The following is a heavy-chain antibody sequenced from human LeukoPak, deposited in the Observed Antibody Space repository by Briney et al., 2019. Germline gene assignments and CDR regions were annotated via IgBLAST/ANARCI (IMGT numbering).Heavy chain of an antibody. Sequence: ASVKVSCKASGYTFTSYGIIWVRQAPGQGLEWMGWISTYNGNTNYAQNLQGRVTMTTDTSTSTAYMELRSLGSDDTAVYYCTRSLSIAVAATSVDNWGQGTLVTVSS. V-gene: IGHV1-18*01. CDR1: GYTFTSYG. J-gene: IGHJ4*02. D-gene: IGHD6-19*01. CDR2: ISTYNGNT. CDR3: TRSLSIAVAATSVDN.